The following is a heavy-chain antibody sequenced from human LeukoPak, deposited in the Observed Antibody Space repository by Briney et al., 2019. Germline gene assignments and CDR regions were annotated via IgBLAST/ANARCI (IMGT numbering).Heavy chain of an antibody. D-gene: IGHD5-12*01. CDR2: IYTSGST. V-gene: IGHV4-4*07. CDR3: ARGNVDKGWYFDL. CDR1: SGSISSYY. Sequence: PSETLSLTCTVSSGSISSYYWSWIRQTAGKGLEWIGHIYTSGSTNYNPSLKSRVTMSVDTSKNQFSLKLSSVTAADTAMYYCARGNVDKGWYFDLWGRGTLVTVSS. J-gene: IGHJ2*01.